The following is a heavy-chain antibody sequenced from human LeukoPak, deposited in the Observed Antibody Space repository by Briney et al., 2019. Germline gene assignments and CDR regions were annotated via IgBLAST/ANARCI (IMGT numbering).Heavy chain of an antibody. J-gene: IGHJ4*02. V-gene: IGHV4-61*02. D-gene: IGHD2-15*01. CDR2: IYTSGST. CDR1: GGSISSGSYY. CDR3: ARDNPRYCSGGSCPFDY. Sequence: SETLSLTCTVSGGSISSGSYYWSWIRQPAGKGLEWIGRIYTSGSTNYNPSLKSRVTKSVDTSKNQFSLELSSVTAADTAVYYCARDNPRYCSGGSCPFDYWGQGTLVTVSS.